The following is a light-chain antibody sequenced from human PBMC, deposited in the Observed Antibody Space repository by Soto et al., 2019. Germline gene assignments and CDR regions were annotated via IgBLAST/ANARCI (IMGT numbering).Light chain of an antibody. CDR2: GAS. CDR3: QQYGWSPPYT. Sequence: EIVLTQSPGTLSLSPGERATLSCRASQSVSSSYLAWYQQKPGQAPRLLIYGASSRATGIPDRFSGSGSGTDFTLTISRLEPEDFAVYYCQQYGWSPPYTFDQGTKLKIK. J-gene: IGKJ2*01. V-gene: IGKV3-20*01. CDR1: QSVSSSY.